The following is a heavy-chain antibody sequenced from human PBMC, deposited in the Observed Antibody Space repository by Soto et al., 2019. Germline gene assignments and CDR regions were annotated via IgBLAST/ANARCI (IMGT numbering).Heavy chain of an antibody. J-gene: IGHJ4*02. CDR3: AKDWDTAVAGTVDY. Sequence: ASVKVSCKASGYSFTGYYIHWVRQAPGQGLEWMGWINPNSGGTNYAQKFQGRVTMTRDTSISTGFMELRRLRSDDTAVYYCAKDWDTAVAGTVDYWGQGTLVTVSS. D-gene: IGHD6-19*01. CDR2: INPNSGGT. V-gene: IGHV1-2*02. CDR1: GYSFTGYY.